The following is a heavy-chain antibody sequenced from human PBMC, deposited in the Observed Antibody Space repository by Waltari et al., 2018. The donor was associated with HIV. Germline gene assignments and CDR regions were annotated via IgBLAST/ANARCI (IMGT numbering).Heavy chain of an antibody. Sequence: QLQESGPGLVKPSQTLSLTCTVSGGSIRSGSYHWSWIRQPAGQGLEWIGRLYTSGSTDYNPSLKSRATISGDTSKNQFSLKLSSVTAADTAVYYCARGVVGGYDLGNNWFDPWGQGTLVTVSS. CDR2: LYTSGST. V-gene: IGHV4-61*02. J-gene: IGHJ5*02. CDR1: GGSIRSGSYH. CDR3: ARGVVGGYDLGNNWFDP. D-gene: IGHD5-12*01.